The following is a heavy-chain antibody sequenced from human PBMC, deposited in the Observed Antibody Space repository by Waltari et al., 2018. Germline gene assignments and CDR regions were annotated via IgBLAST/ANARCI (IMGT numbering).Heavy chain of an antibody. Sequence: EVQLVESGGGLVQPGGSLRLSCAASGFTFSSYAMSWVRQAPGKGLEGVAAISGSGGSTYYADAVKGRFTISRDNSKNTLYLQMNSLRAEDTAVYYCAKGGPQQLVFDYWGQGTLVTVSS. CDR3: AKGGPQQLVFDY. CDR2: ISGSGGST. D-gene: IGHD6-13*01. V-gene: IGHV3-23*04. CDR1: GFTFSSYA. J-gene: IGHJ4*02.